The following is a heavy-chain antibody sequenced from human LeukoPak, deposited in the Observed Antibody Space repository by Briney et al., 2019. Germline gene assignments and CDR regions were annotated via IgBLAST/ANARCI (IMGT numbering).Heavy chain of an antibody. V-gene: IGHV1-69*05. CDR1: GGTFSSYT. CDR3: ASRYVNTVTNEGGGY. J-gene: IGHJ4*02. D-gene: IGHD4-17*01. CDR2: IIPIFGTA. Sequence: GSSVKVSCKASGGTFSSYTINWVRQAPGQGLEWMGRIIPIFGTANYAQKFQGRVTITTDESTSTAYMELSSLRSEDTAVYYCASRYVNTVTNEGGGYWGQGTLVTVSS.